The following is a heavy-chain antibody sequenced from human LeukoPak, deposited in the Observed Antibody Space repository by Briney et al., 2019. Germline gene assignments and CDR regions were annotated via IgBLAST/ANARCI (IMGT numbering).Heavy chain of an antibody. V-gene: IGHV1-69*06. Sequence: EASVKVSCKASGGTFSTFGITWVRQAPGQGLEWMGGTIPIFGAKHYARKFRGRVTFTADNSTTTTFMELSGLRSEDTALYFCASYSNWGDFDSWGQGTLVTVSS. J-gene: IGHJ4*02. CDR2: TIPIFGAK. CDR1: GGTFSTFG. D-gene: IGHD7-27*01. CDR3: ASYSNWGDFDS.